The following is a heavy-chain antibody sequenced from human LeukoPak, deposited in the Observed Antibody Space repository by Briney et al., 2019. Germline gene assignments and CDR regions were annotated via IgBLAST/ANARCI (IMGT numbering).Heavy chain of an antibody. CDR1: GYTFTSYD. J-gene: IGHJ6*02. D-gene: IGHD3-3*01. V-gene: IGHV1-8*01. CDR3: ARELGDSFWSGYYGYYYYGMDV. CDR2: MNPNSGNT. Sequence: GASVKVSCKASGYTFTSYDINWVRQATGQGLEWMGWMNPNSGNTGYAQKFQGRVTMTRNTSISTAYMELSSLRSEDTAVYYCARELGDSFWSGYYGYYYYGMDVWGQGTTVTVSS.